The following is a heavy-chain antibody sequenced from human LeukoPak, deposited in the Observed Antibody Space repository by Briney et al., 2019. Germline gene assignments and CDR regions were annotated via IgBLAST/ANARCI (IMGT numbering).Heavy chain of an antibody. CDR3: TKKGTVTTFGHCDF. D-gene: IGHD4-17*01. CDR2: ISDTGRST. J-gene: IGHJ4*02. CDR1: GFTVSINY. V-gene: IGHV3-23*01. Sequence: GGSLRLSCAASGFTVSINYMSWVRQAPGKGLEWVSTISDTGRSTYYADSVKGRFTISRDNSKNTLYLQMNSLRAEDTAIYYCTKKGTVTTFGHCDFWGQGTLVTVSS.